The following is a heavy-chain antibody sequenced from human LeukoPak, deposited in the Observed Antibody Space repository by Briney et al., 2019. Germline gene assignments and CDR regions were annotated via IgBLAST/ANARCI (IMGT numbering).Heavy chain of an antibody. V-gene: IGHV3-7*01. CDR1: GFNFDNFW. Sequence: GGSLRLSCAASGFNFDNFWMSWVRQAPGKGLEGVANIREDGGKQNYVDSVKGRFTISRDDAKSSVYLQLNSLRADDTAIYYCAKDIPGGGDDYWGQGTLVTVSS. CDR3: AKDIPGGGDDY. D-gene: IGHD2-21*02. J-gene: IGHJ4*02. CDR2: IREDGGKQ.